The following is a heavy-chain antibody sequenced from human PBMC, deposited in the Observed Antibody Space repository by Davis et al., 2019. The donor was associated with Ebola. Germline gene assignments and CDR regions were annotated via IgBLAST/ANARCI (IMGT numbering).Heavy chain of an antibody. CDR3: TTPTHCTTSNCYDNDYSYGLDV. J-gene: IGHJ6*02. CDR1: GYTLTGLS. Sequence: ASVKVSCKVSGYTLTGLSMHWVRQAPGKGLEWMGGFDPQDGETIYAQKFKGRVTMTEDTSADTAYMELSSLRSEDTAVYFCTTPTHCTTSNCYDNDYSYGLDVWGQGTTVTVSS. CDR2: FDPQDGET. V-gene: IGHV1-24*01. D-gene: IGHD2/OR15-2a*01.